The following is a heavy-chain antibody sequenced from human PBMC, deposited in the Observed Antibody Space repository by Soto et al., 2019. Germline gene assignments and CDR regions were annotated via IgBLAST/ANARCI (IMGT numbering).Heavy chain of an antibody. CDR1: GDSVSSNSAA. CDR2: TYYRSKWYN. Sequence: PSQTLSLTCAISGDSVSSNSAAWNWIRQSPSRGLEWLGRTYYRSKWYNDYAVSVKSRITINPDTSKNQFSLQLNSVTPEDTAVYYCAGEGSTSKLGYYYGMYVCGQGTTVTVSS. CDR3: AGEGSTSKLGYYYGMYV. V-gene: IGHV6-1*01. J-gene: IGHJ6*02. D-gene: IGHD2-2*01.